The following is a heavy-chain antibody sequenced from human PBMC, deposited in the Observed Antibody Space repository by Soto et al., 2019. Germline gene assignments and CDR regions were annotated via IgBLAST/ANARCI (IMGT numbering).Heavy chain of an antibody. CDR3: ARGFGPHRVQTAGHVFGRGEPSEDFDY. V-gene: IGHV3-13*01. Sequence: GGSLRLSCAASGFTFSSYDMHWVRQATGKGLEWVSAIGTAGDTYYPGSVKGRFTISRENAKNSLYLQMNSLRAEDTAVYYCARGFGPHRVQTAGHVFGRGEPSEDFDYWGQGTLVTVSS. D-gene: IGHD3-10*01. CDR2: IGTAGDT. J-gene: IGHJ4*02. CDR1: GFTFSSYD.